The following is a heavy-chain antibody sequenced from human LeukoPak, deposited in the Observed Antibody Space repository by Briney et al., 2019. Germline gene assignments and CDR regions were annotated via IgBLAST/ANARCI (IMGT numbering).Heavy chain of an antibody. Sequence: GGSLTLSCAASGLIVSSTYMNWVRQAPGKGLEWVSVTYNGGSTYYADSVKGRFTISRDNSKNTLYLQMNSLRAEDTAVYYCAKGGSITMIVVVPINDYWGQGTLVTVSS. D-gene: IGHD3-22*01. J-gene: IGHJ4*02. CDR3: AKGGSITMIVVVPINDY. CDR1: GLIVSSTY. CDR2: TYNGGST. V-gene: IGHV3-53*01.